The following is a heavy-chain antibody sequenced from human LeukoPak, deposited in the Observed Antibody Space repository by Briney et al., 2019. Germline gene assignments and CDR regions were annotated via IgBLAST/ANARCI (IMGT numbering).Heavy chain of an antibody. V-gene: IGHV1-69*13. CDR3: ARDTYYYGSGSYYNWFDP. D-gene: IGHD3-10*01. Sequence: ASVKVSCKASGGTFSSYAISWVRQAPGQGLKWMGGIIPIFGTANYAQKFQGRVTITADESTSTAYMELSSLRSEDTAVYYCARDTYYYGSGSYYNWFDPWGQGTLVTVSS. CDR1: GGTFSSYA. CDR2: IIPIFGTA. J-gene: IGHJ5*02.